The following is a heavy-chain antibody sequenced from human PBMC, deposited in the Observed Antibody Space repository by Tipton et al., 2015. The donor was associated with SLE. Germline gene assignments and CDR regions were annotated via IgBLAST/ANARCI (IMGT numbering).Heavy chain of an antibody. D-gene: IGHD3-22*01. J-gene: IGHJ4*02. Sequence: TLSLTCTVSGGSIKNQYWSWIRQPPGEGLEWIGYIFYGGSANYNPSLKSRVTISVDSSKNQVSLGLTSVTAADTAVYYCARGDGYYPFDYWGQGTLLTVSS. CDR3: ARGDGYYPFDY. CDR1: GGSIKNQY. V-gene: IGHV4-59*11. CDR2: IFYGGSA.